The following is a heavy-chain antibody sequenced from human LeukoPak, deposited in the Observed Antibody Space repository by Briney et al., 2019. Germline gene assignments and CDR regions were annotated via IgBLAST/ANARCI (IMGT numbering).Heavy chain of an antibody. J-gene: IGHJ4*02. CDR2: ISGSGGST. D-gene: IGHD6-19*01. CDR1: GFTFSSYA. CDR3: AKDFISYSSAEGLVFDY. V-gene: IGHV3-23*01. Sequence: GGSLRLSCAASGFTFSSYAMSWVRQAPGKGLEWVSAISGSGGSTYYADSVKGRFTISRDNSKNTLYLQMNSLRAEDTAVYYCAKDFISYSSAEGLVFDYWGQGTLVTVSS.